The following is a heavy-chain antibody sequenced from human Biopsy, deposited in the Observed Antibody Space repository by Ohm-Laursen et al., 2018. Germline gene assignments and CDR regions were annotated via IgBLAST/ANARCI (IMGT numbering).Heavy chain of an antibody. V-gene: IGHV1-2*02. D-gene: IGHD2-8*01. CDR2: INCKTGAT. Sequence: GASVKVSCKASSYTSTDYNIHWMRQAPGQGLKWPGYINCKTGATNYAQKFQGTVTMTRDTSISTAYLALGSLRSADTAIYYCARDPLNGHKHFDYWGQGSLVTVSS. CDR3: ARDPLNGHKHFDY. CDR1: SYTSTDYN. J-gene: IGHJ4*02.